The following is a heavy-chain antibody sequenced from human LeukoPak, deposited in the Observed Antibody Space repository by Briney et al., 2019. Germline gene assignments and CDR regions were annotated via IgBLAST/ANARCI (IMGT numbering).Heavy chain of an antibody. CDR3: AREGKRQYDAFDI. CDR1: GFIFSRYS. J-gene: IGHJ3*02. D-gene: IGHD6-25*01. Sequence: GGSLRLSCAASGFIFSRYSMSGVRQAPGKGLEWLSYISSSSGTIYYADSVKGRFTISRDNAKNSLYLQMNSLRDDDTAVYYCAREGKRQYDAFDIWGQGTMVTVSS. CDR2: ISSSSGTI. V-gene: IGHV3-48*02.